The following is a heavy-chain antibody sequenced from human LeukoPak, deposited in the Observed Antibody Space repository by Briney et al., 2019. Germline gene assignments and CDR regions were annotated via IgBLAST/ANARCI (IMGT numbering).Heavy chain of an antibody. CDR1: GFTVSSNY. CDR3: ARIAYCGGDCPPHAFDI. Sequence: GGSLRLSCAASGFTVSSNYMSWVRQAPGKGLEWVSGIYSGGSTYYADSVKGRFTISRDNSKNTLYLQMNSLRAEDTAVYYCARIAYCGGDCPPHAFDIWGQGTMVTVSS. D-gene: IGHD2-21*02. J-gene: IGHJ3*02. V-gene: IGHV3-53*01. CDR2: IYSGGST.